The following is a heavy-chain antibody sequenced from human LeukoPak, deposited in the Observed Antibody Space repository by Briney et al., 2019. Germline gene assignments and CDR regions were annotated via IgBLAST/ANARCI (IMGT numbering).Heavy chain of an antibody. Sequence: GGSLRLSCAASGFTFSNFWMSWVRQPRGRGLGWVATIKPDGSAQYYVDSVKGRFTISRDNAKNSLFLQINSLRAEDTAVYYCANGGTYSSGPWGQGTLVTVSS. V-gene: IGHV3-7*01. CDR1: GFTFSNFW. J-gene: IGHJ5*02. CDR3: ANGGTYSSGP. D-gene: IGHD3-22*01. CDR2: IKPDGSAQ.